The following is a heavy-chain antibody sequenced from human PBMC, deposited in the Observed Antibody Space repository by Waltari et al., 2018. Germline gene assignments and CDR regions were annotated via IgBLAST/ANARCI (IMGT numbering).Heavy chain of an antibody. CDR2: IYHSGST. CDR3: AIDSSGYPRGFDY. CDR1: GGSISSGGYS. D-gene: IGHD3-22*01. J-gene: IGHJ4*02. Sequence: QLQLQESGSGLVKPSQTLSLTCAVPGGSISSGGYSWGWIRQPPGKGLEWIGYIYHSGSTYYNPSLKSRVTISVDRSKNQFSLKLSSVTAADTAVYYCAIDSSGYPRGFDYWGQGTLVTVSS. V-gene: IGHV4-30-2*01.